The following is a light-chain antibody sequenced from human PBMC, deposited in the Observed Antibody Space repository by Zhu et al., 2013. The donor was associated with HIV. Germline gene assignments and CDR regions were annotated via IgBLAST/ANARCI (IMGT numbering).Light chain of an antibody. CDR3: QQYGSSPRT. CDR1: QSISSW. Sequence: DIQMTQSPSTLSASVGDRVTITCRASQSISSWLAWYQQKPGKAPKVLIYKASSLESGVPSRFSGSGSGTEFTLTISRLEPEDFAVYYCQQYGSSPRTFGQGTKLEIK. V-gene: IGKV1-5*03. J-gene: IGKJ2*01. CDR2: KAS.